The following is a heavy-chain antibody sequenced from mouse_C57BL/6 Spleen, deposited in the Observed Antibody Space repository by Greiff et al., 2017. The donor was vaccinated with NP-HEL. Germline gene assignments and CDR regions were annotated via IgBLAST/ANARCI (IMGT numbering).Heavy chain of an antibody. V-gene: IGHV5-17*01. D-gene: IGHD1-1*01. CDR3: ARWTTVVAWYCDY. CDR1: GFTFSDYG. CDR2: ISSGSSTI. J-gene: IGHJ2*01. Sequence: EVKLVESGGGLVKPGGSLKLSCAASGFTFSDYGMHWVRQAPEKGLEWVAYISSGSSTIYYADTVKGRFTLSRANAKNTLFLQMTSLRSEDTAMYYGARWTTVVAWYCDYWGQGTTLTVSS.